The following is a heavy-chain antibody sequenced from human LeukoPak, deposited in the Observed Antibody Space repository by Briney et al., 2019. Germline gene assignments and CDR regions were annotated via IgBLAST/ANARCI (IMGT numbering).Heavy chain of an antibody. CDR3: ARVSSELFVYGSGSHGTVFDY. V-gene: IGHV4-59*01. J-gene: IGHJ4*02. D-gene: IGHD3-10*01. CDR1: GGSISSYY. Sequence: SETLSLTCTVSGGSISSYYWSWIRQPPGKGLEWIGNIYYSGSTNYNPSLKSRVTISVDTSKNQFSLKLSSVTAADTAVYYCARVSSELFVYGSGSHGTVFDYWGQGALVAVSS. CDR2: IYYSGST.